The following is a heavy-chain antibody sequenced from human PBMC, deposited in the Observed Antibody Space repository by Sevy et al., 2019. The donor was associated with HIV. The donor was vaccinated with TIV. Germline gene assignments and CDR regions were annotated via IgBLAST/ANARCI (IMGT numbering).Heavy chain of an antibody. Sequence: GGSLRLSCAASGFTFSSYSMNWVRQAPGKGLEWVSSISSSSSYIYYADSVKGRFTISRDNAKNSLYLQMNSLRAEDTAVYYCARGGLTPVYGLGMDVWGQGTTVTVSS. V-gene: IGHV3-21*01. D-gene: IGHD1-20*01. CDR3: ARGGLTPVYGLGMDV. J-gene: IGHJ6*02. CDR2: ISSSSSYI. CDR1: GFTFSSYS.